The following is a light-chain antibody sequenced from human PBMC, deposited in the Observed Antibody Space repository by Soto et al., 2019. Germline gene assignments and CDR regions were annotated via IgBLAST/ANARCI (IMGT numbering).Light chain of an antibody. CDR3: QQFNNWWT. CDR2: DAS. Sequence: ETVLTQSPASLSLSPGESATLSCRASQSVSTYLAWYQQKPGQAPRLLIYDASNRATGIPARFSGSGSGTDFTLTISSLQSEDFAVYYCQQFNNWWTFGQGTKVDIK. V-gene: IGKV3-11*01. CDR1: QSVSTY. J-gene: IGKJ1*01.